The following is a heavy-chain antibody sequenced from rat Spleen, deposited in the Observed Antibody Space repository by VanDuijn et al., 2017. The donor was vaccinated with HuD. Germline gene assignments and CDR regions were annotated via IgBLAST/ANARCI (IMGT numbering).Heavy chain of an antibody. CDR3: TTGARYFDY. CDR1: GFTFSNYY. V-gene: IGHV5-27*01. J-gene: IGHJ2*01. Sequence: EVQLVESGGGLVQPGRSLKLSCAASGFTFSNYYMAWVRQAPTKGLEWVAHISTGGGSTYYRDSVKGRFTISRDNAKSILFLQMDSLRSEDTATYYCTTGARYFDYWGQGVMVTVSS. CDR2: ISTGGGST.